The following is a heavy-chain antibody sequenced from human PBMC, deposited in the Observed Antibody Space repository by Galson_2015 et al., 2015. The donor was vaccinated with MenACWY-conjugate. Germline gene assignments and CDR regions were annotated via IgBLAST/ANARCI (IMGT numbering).Heavy chain of an antibody. CDR2: IIPIFGIA. Sequence: SVKVSCKASGGTFSSYAISWVRQAPGQGLEWMGGIIPIFGIANYAQKFQGRVTITADEFTSTAYMELSSLRSEDTAVYYCARASWGIAAAGTTGPYYYYGMDVWGQGTTVTVSS. J-gene: IGHJ6*02. D-gene: IGHD6-13*01. CDR1: GGTFSSYA. CDR3: ARASWGIAAAGTTGPYYYYGMDV. V-gene: IGHV1-69*13.